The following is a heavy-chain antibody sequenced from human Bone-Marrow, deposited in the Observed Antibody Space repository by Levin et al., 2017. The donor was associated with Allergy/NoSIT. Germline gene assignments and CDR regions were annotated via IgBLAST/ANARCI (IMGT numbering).Heavy chain of an antibody. CDR3: AMLTGTTGTTPYYYYMDV. CDR1: GGSIRSSNW. V-gene: IGHV4-4*02. Sequence: SQTLSLTCAVSGGSIRSSNWWSWVRQPPGKGLEWIGEIYHSGSTNYNPSLKSRVTISVDKSKNQFSLKLSSVTAADTAVYYCAMLTGTTGTTPYYYYMDVWGKGTTVTVSS. CDR2: IYHSGST. D-gene: IGHD1-1*01. J-gene: IGHJ6*03.